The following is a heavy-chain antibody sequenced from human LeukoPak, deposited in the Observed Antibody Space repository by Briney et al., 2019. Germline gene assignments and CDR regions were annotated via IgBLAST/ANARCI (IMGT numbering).Heavy chain of an antibody. J-gene: IGHJ4*02. CDR3: AKKGATTGDFDY. Sequence: ASVTVSCKASGYTFTSYYMHWVRQAPGQGLEWMGIINPSGGSTSYAQKFQGRVTMTRDTSTSTVYMELSSLRSEDTAVYYCAKKGATTGDFDYWGQGTLVTVSS. V-gene: IGHV1-46*01. D-gene: IGHD1-26*01. CDR1: GYTFTSYY. CDR2: INPSGGST.